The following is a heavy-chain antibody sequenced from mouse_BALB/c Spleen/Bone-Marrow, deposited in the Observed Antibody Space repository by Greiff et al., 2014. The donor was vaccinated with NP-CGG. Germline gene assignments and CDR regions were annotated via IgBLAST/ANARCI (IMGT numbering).Heavy chain of an antibody. CDR3: GRGDY. CDR2: ISSGSSSI. J-gene: IGHJ2*01. V-gene: IGHV5-17*02. CDR1: GFTFSRFG. Sequence: EVMLVESGGGLVQPGGSRKLSCAASGFTFSRFGMHWVRQAPEKGLEWVAFISSGSSSIYYTDTVKGRFTISRDNPKNTLFPQMTSLRSEDTAMYYCGRGDYWGQGTTLTVSS.